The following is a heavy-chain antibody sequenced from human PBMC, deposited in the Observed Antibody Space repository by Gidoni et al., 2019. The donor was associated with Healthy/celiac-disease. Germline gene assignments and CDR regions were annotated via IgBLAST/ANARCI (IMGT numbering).Heavy chain of an antibody. CDR2: IYYSGTT. J-gene: IGHJ4*02. CDR3: AREGITASGFFDY. CDR1: GRSLSSSSYY. V-gene: IGHV4-39*06. D-gene: IGHD1-20*01. Sequence: LQLQDSGPGLVPPSETLSLTFTVSGRSLSSSSYYWGWIRQPPGKGLAWIGSIYYSGTTYYNPSLKSRVTISVETSKNQFALKLTSVTAADTAVYYCAREGITASGFFDYWGQGTLVTVSS.